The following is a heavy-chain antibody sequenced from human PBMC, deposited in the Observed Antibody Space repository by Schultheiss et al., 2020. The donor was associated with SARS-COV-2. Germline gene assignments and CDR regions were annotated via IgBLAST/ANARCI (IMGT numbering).Heavy chain of an antibody. V-gene: IGHV3-11*01. D-gene: IGHD1-26*01. CDR1: GFTFSDFY. CDR2: ISPSGSPT. Sequence: GESLKISCEASGFTFSDFYMTWIRQTPGKGLEWISYISPSGSPTSYADSVKGRFTISRDNAKNSLYLQMNSLRAEDTAMYYCARGKGATTYLDYWGQGTLVTVSS. J-gene: IGHJ4*02. CDR3: ARGKGATTYLDY.